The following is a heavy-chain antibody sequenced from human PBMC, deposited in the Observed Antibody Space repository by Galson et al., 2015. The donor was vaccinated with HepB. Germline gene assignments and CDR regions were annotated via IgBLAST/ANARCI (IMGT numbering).Heavy chain of an antibody. CDR2: ISSSSSYI. Sequence: SLRLSCAASGXTXSXYSMNWVRQAPVKGLEWLSSISSSSSYIYYADSVKGRFTISRDNAKNSLYLQXNSLRAEDTAVYYCAREQQLFYWGQGTLVTVSS. V-gene: IGHV3-21*01. J-gene: IGHJ4*02. CDR3: AREQQLFY. CDR1: GXTXSXYS. D-gene: IGHD6-13*01.